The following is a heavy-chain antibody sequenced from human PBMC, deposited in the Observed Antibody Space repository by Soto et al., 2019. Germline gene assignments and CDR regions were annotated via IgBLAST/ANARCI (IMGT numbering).Heavy chain of an antibody. Sequence: EVQLLESGGGLVQPGGSLRLSCAASGFAFSSYAMSWVRQAPGKGLEWVSSISGSTSGTYYADAVKGRFTISRDNSNNTLYLPMNSLRAEDTAVYYCAQDRGFIDHFDYWGQGALVTVSS. V-gene: IGHV3-23*01. CDR1: GFAFSSYA. D-gene: IGHD3-16*02. J-gene: IGHJ4*02. CDR3: AQDRGFIDHFDY. CDR2: ISGSTSGT.